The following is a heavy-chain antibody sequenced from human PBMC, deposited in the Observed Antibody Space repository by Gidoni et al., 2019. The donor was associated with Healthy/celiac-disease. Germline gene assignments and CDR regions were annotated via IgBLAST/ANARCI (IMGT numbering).Heavy chain of an antibody. Sequence: EVQLVESGGGLVQPGGSLRLSCAASGFTFSSDRMNWFRQAPGKGLECVSYISSSSSTIYYADSVKGRFTISRDNAKNSLYLQMNSLRDEDTAVYYCARGYYYDSSGYYDGYYYGMDVWGQGTTVTVSS. D-gene: IGHD3-22*01. CDR1: GFTFSSDR. CDR3: ARGYYYDSSGYYDGYYYGMDV. J-gene: IGHJ6*02. V-gene: IGHV3-48*02. CDR2: ISSSSSTI.